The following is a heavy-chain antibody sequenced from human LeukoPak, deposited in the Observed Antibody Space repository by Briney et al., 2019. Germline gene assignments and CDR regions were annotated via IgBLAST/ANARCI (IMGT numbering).Heavy chain of an antibody. CDR2: IYYSGST. J-gene: IGHJ4*02. V-gene: IGHV4-59*01. CDR3: ARDGVSTGPLYYFDY. D-gene: IGHD6-13*01. CDR1: GRSISSYY. Sequence: RPSETLSLTCSVSGRSISSYYWSWIRQPPGKGLEWVGYIYYSGSTNYNPSLKSRVTISVDTSKNQFSLKLSSVTAADTAVYYCARDGVSTGPLYYFDYWGQGTLVTVSS.